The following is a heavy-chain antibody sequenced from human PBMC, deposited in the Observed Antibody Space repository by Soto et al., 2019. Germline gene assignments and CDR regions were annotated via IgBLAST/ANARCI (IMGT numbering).Heavy chain of an antibody. J-gene: IGHJ6*02. CDR3: TRGAGRGARYYYYGRDV. V-gene: IGHV3-49*04. CDR2: IRSKAYGGTT. Sequence: GGSLRLSCTASGFTFGYYAMIWVRQAPGKGLEWVGFIRSKAYGGTTEYAASVKGRFTISRDDSKSIAYLQMNSLKTEDTAVYYCTRGAGRGARYYYYGRDVWGQGTTVTVSS. CDR1: GFTFGYYA.